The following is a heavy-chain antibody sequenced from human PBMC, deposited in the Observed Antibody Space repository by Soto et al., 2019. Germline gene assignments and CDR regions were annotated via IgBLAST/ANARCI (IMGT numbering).Heavy chain of an antibody. CDR3: ALALGPTTGLDY. CDR2: IFNSGTT. Sequence: QVQLQESGPGLVKPSQTLSLTCSVSGASTSSPYHWTWIPQPPGKGLEWMGYIFNSGTTFYNPSLTSRLSISMDTSGNHFSLELRSVTAADTAVYYCALALGPTTGLDYWGQGTLVTVSS. V-gene: IGHV4-31*02. D-gene: IGHD1-26*01. J-gene: IGHJ4*02. CDR1: GASTSSPYH.